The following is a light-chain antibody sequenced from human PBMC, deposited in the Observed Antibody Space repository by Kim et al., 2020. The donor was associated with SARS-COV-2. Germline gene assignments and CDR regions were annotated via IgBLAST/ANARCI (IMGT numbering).Light chain of an antibody. CDR2: LGS. V-gene: IGKV2-28*01. J-gene: IGKJ2*01. CDR3: MQGRYLYT. Sequence: DIVMTQSPLSLSVTPGEPASISCRSSQSLLNSNGNNDVDWYLQKPGQSPQLLIYLGSNRASGVPDRFSASGSGTEFTLQISRVEAGDVGLYYCMQGRYLYTFGQGTKLRS. CDR1: QSLLNSNGNND.